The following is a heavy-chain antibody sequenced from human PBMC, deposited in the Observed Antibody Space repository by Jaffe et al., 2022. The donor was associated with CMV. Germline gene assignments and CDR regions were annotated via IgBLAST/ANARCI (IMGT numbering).Heavy chain of an antibody. CDR2: IYYSGST. Sequence: QVQLQESGPGLVKPSETLSLTCTVSGGSISSYYWSWIRQPPGKGLEWIGYIYYSGSTNYNPSLKSRVTISVDTSKNQFSLKLSSVTAADTAVYYCARSITGTTVLYFDLWGRGTLVTVSS. CDR3: ARSITGTTVLYFDL. D-gene: IGHD1-7*01. J-gene: IGHJ2*01. V-gene: IGHV4-59*01. CDR1: GGSISSYY.